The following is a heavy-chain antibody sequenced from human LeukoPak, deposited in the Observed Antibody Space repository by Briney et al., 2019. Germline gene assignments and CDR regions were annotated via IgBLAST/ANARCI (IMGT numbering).Heavy chain of an antibody. J-gene: IGHJ5*02. D-gene: IGHD2-2*01. CDR1: GGSISSGGYY. CDR3: ARDIVVVPAATRWFDP. CDR2: IYHSGST. Sequence: SQTLSLTCTVSGGSISSGGYYWSWIRQPPGKGLEWIGYIYHSGSTYYNPSLKSRVTISVDRSKNQFSLKLSSVTAADTAVCYCARDIVVVPAATRWFDPWGQGTLVTVSS. V-gene: IGHV4-30-2*01.